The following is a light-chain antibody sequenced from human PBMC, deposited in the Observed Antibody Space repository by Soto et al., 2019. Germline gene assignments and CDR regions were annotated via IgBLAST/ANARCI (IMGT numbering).Light chain of an antibody. CDR1: QSISSY. CDR2: AAS. V-gene: IGKV1-39*01. Sequence: DIQMTQSPSSLSASVGDRVTITCRASQSISSYLNWYQQKPGKAPRLLIYAASSLQSGVPSRFSGSGSGTDFTLTISSLQPEDFATYYGQQSYSTPSRTFGGGTKVEIK. J-gene: IGKJ4*01. CDR3: QQSYSTPSRT.